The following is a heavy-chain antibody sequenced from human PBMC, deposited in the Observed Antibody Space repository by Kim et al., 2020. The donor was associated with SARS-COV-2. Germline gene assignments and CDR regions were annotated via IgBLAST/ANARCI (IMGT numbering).Heavy chain of an antibody. CDR3: AKDLLVSYSNYYYYYYGMDV. V-gene: IGHV3-23*03. D-gene: IGHD4-4*01. CDR1: GFTFSSYA. Sequence: GGSLRLSCAASGFTFSSYAMSWVRQAPGKGLEWVSVIYSGGSSTYYADSVKGRFTISRDNSKNTLYLQMNSLRAEDTAVYYCAKDLLVSYSNYYYYYYGMDVWGQGTTVTVSS. J-gene: IGHJ6*02. CDR2: IYSGGSST.